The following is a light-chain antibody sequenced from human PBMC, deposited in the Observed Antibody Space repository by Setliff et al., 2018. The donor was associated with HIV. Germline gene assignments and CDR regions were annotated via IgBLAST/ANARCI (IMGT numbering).Light chain of an antibody. CDR2: DVN. CDR1: SSDVGGYNF. Sequence: QSALAQPRSVSGSPGQSVTISCTGTSSDVGGYNFVSWYQQHPGKALKFIIYDVNKRPSGVPDRFSGSKSGNTASLTISGLQPEDEADYYCCSYAGSFIYVFGTGTKVTVL. V-gene: IGLV2-11*01. CDR3: CSYAGSFIYV. J-gene: IGLJ1*01.